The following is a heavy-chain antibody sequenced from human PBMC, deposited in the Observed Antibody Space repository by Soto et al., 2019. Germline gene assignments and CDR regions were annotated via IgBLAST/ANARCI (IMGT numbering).Heavy chain of an antibody. CDR2: IWYDGSNK. J-gene: IGHJ3*02. D-gene: IGHD4-17*01. CDR1: GFTFSSYG. V-gene: IGHV3-33*01. CDR3: ARVDYGDYTDAFDI. Sequence: PGGSLRLSCAASGFTFSSYGMHWVRQAPGKGLEWVAVIWYDGSNKYYADSVKGRFTIPRDNSKNTLYLQMNSLRAEDTAVYYCARVDYGDYTDAFDIWGQGTMVTVSS.